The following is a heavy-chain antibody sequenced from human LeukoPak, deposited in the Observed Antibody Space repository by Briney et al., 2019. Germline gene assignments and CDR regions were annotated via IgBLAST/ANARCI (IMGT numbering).Heavy chain of an antibody. V-gene: IGHV1-69*05. D-gene: IGHD3-22*01. CDR1: GGTFSSYA. Sequence: ASVKVSCKASGGTFSSYAISWVRQAPGQGLEWMGGIIPIFGTANYAQKFQGRVTITTDESTSTAYMELSSLRSEDTAVYYCARDGDYYDSSGYFDYWGQGTLVSVSS. J-gene: IGHJ4*02. CDR3: ARDGDYYDSSGYFDY. CDR2: IIPIFGTA.